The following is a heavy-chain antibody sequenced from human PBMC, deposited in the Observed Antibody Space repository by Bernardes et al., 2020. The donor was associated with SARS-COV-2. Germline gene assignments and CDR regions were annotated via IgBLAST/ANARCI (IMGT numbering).Heavy chain of an antibody. CDR3: ARDIGAAGPFDY. J-gene: IGHJ4*02. CDR1: GFTFRSYW. Sequence: GGSLRPSCAASGFTFRSYWMHWVRQAPGKGLGWVSRINSDGSSTRYADSVKGRFTISRDNAKNTLYLQMNSLRAEDTAVYYCARDIGAAGPFDYWGQGTLVTVSS. D-gene: IGHD6-25*01. CDR2: INSDGSST. V-gene: IGHV3-74*01.